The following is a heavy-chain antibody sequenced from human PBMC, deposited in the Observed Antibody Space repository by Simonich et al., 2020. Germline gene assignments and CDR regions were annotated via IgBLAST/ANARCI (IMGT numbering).Heavy chain of an antibody. Sequence: GAEVKKPGASVKVSCKASGYTFTGYYMHWVRQAPGKGLEWMGRINPNSGGTNYAQKFQGRVTMTMDTSISTAYMELSRLRSDDTAVYYCARVPGIYYYYGMDVWGQGTTVTVSS. D-gene: IGHD3-10*01. V-gene: IGHV1-2*06. CDR1: GYTFTGYY. CDR3: ARVPGIYYYYGMDV. CDR2: INPNSGGT. J-gene: IGHJ6*02.